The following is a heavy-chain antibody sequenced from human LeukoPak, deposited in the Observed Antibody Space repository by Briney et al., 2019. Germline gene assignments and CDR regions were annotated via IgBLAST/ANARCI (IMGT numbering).Heavy chain of an antibody. Sequence: PGGSLRLSCAASGITFSSYAMHWVRQAPGKGLEWVAVISYDGRNKYYADSVKGRFTISRENSKNTLYLQMNRLRAEDTAVYYCARDFALYCSSTSCYSSFLDYWGQGPLVTVSS. J-gene: IGHJ4*02. CDR2: ISYDGRNK. CDR1: GITFSSYA. CDR3: ARDFALYCSSTSCYSSFLDY. V-gene: IGHV3-30*04. D-gene: IGHD2-2*01.